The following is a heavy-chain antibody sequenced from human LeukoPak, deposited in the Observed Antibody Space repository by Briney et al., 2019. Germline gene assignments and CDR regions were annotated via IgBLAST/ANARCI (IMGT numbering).Heavy chain of an antibody. V-gene: IGHV4-39*01. D-gene: IGHD3-22*01. CDR1: GGSFSSSSYY. CDR2: IYYSGST. CDR3: ARHDSYYDSSGTARRWFDP. Sequence: PSETLSLTCTVSGGSFSSSSYYWGWIRQPPGKGLEWIGSIYYSGSTYYNPSLKSRVTISVDTSKNQFSLKLSSVTAADAAVYYCARHDSYYDSSGTARRWFDPWGQGTLVTVSS. J-gene: IGHJ5*02.